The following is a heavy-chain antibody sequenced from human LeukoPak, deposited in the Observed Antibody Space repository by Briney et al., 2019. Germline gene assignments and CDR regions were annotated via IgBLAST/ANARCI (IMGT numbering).Heavy chain of an antibody. V-gene: IGHV4-59*01. CDR3: AREGQWLADWFDP. Sequence: SETLSLTCTVSGGXISSYYWSWLRQPPGKGLEWIGYISYSGSTNYNPSLKSRVTISIDTSKNQFSLKLTSVTAADTAVYYCAREGQWLADWFDPWGQGTLVTVSS. J-gene: IGHJ5*02. CDR1: GGXISSYY. D-gene: IGHD6-19*01. CDR2: ISYSGST.